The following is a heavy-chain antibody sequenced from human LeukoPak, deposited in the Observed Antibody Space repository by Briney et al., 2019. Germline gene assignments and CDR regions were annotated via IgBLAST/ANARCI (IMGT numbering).Heavy chain of an antibody. CDR3: ARCVVPSRMGAFDY. Sequence: GGSLRLSCAASGFTVSSNYMSWVHQAPGKGLQWGSVIYSGGGTYYADSVKGRFTISRDNSKNTLYLQMNSLRAEDTAVYYCARCVVPSRMGAFDYWGQGTLFTVSS. CDR2: IYSGGGT. D-gene: IGHD1-26*01. J-gene: IGHJ4*02. V-gene: IGHV3-53*01. CDR1: GFTVSSNY.